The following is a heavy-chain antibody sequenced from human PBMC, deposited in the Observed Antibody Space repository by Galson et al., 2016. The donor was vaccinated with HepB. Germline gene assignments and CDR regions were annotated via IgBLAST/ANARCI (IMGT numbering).Heavy chain of an antibody. CDR1: GGTFNNYT. D-gene: IGHD3-16*01. Sequence: SVKVSCKASGGTFNNYTIDWVRQAPGQGLEWMGGIIPIFGTTNYAQNFQGKVTITADESTSTVYMELSSLRSEDTAVYFCARGADQLRLGGTGPHYYSFYGLDVWGQGTTVTVSS. J-gene: IGHJ6*02. CDR2: IIPIFGTT. V-gene: IGHV1-69*13. CDR3: ARGADQLRLGGTGPHYYSFYGLDV.